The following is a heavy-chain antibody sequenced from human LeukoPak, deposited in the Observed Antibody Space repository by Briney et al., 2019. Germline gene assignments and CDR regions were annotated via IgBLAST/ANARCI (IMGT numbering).Heavy chain of an antibody. CDR2: INGDGSGT. J-gene: IGHJ4*02. CDR1: GFTFTDYW. D-gene: IGHD3-10*01. V-gene: IGHV3-74*01. CDR3: TRDFYGIDY. Sequence: PGGSLRLSCAASGFTFTDYWMHWVRQAPGKGLVWVSRINGDGSGTSYADSVKGRFTISRDIAKNTVYLQMNSLRAEDTAVYYCTRDFYGIDYWGQGTLVAVSS.